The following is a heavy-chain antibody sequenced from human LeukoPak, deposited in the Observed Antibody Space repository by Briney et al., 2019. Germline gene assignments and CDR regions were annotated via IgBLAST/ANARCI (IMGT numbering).Heavy chain of an antibody. V-gene: IGHV4-34*01. D-gene: IGHD6-13*01. CDR1: GGSISSYY. Sequence: SETLSLTCTVSGGSISSYYWSWIRPPPGKGLEWIGEINHSGSTNYNPSLKSRVTISVDTSKNQFSLKLSSVTAADTAVYYCAREAAAAGRGFDYWGQGTLVTVSS. CDR2: INHSGST. CDR3: AREAAAAGRGFDY. J-gene: IGHJ4*02.